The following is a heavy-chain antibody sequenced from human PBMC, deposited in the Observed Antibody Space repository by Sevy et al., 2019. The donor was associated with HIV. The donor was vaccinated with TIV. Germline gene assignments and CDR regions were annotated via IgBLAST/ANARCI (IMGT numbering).Heavy chain of an antibody. D-gene: IGHD3-10*01. J-gene: IGHJ4*02. V-gene: IGHV1-18*01. CDR2: IGAYNRNR. Sequence: ASVKVSCKASGYTFASEGISWVRQAPGQGLEWMGWIGAYNRNRNSAQKFQTRVTLTIDRSTSKAFMELRGLRSDDTAMYYCARVPTYYYGSATYFESWGQGTLVTVSS. CDR1: GYTFASEG. CDR3: ARVPTYYYGSATYFES.